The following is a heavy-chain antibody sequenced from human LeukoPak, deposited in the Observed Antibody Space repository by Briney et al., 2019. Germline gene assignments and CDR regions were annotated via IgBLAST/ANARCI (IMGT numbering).Heavy chain of an antibody. Sequence: SETLSLTCTVSGGSISSSSYYWGWIRQPPGKGLEWIGSIYYSGSTYYNPSLKSRVTISVDTSKNQFSLKLSSVTAADTAVYYCASRRYGSGAIHYYYMDVWGKGTTVTISS. CDR3: ASRRYGSGAIHYYYMDV. V-gene: IGHV4-39*01. CDR1: GGSISSSSYY. CDR2: IYYSGST. D-gene: IGHD3-10*01. J-gene: IGHJ6*03.